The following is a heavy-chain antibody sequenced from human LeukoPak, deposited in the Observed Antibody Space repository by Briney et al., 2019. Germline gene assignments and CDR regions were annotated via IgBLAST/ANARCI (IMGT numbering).Heavy chain of an antibody. CDR3: ARGDYYYDSSGYLGFDY. CDR2: ISYSSETI. Sequence: GGSLRLSCAASGFPFDEHAMHWVRQAPGKGLEWVSGISYSSETIGYVDSVKGRFTISRDNAKNSLYLQMNSLRAEDTAVYYCARGDYYYDSSGYLGFDYWGQGTLVTVSS. J-gene: IGHJ4*02. D-gene: IGHD3-22*01. V-gene: IGHV3-9*01. CDR1: GFPFDEHA.